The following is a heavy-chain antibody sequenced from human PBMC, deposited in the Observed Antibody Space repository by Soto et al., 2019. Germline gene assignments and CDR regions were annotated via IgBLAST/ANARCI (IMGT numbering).Heavy chain of an antibody. V-gene: IGHV4-30-2*01. CDR1: GGSISSGGYS. D-gene: IGHD3-9*01. J-gene: IGHJ4*02. CDR3: ARGERETYYDILTGPYYFDY. Sequence: SETLSLTCAVSGGSISSGGYSWSWIRQPPGKGLEWIGYIYHSGSTYYNPSLKSRVTISVDRSKNQFSLKLSSVTAADTAVYYCARGERETYYDILTGPYYFDYWGQGTLVTVSS. CDR2: IYHSGST.